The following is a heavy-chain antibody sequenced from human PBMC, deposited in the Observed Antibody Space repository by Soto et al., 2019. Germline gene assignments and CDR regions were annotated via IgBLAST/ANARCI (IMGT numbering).Heavy chain of an antibody. J-gene: IGHJ4*02. D-gene: IGHD6-19*01. CDR1: GFTVSGNY. CDR3: ARDRGAVPGD. CDR2: IYGGGST. Sequence: EVQLVESGGGLVQPGGSLRLSCATSGFTVSGNYMGWVRQAPGKGLEWVSVIYGGGSTYYSDSVKGRFSIASDETKTAVDLQVHSLRAEDTGMCYCARDRGAVPGDWGQGTLVTVSS. V-gene: IGHV3-66*01.